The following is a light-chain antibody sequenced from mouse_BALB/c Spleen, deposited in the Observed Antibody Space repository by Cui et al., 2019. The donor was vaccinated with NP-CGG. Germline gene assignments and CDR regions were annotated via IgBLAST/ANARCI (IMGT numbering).Light chain of an antibody. CDR2: GTN. Sequence: QAVVTQESALTTSPGETVTLTCRSSTGAVTTSNHANWVQERPDHLFTGLIGGTNNRVPGVPARFSGSLIGDKAALTITGAQTEDEAMYFCALWYSNHWVFGGGTKLAVL. CDR1: TGAVTTSNH. J-gene: IGLJ1*01. CDR3: ALWYSNHWV. V-gene: IGLV1*01.